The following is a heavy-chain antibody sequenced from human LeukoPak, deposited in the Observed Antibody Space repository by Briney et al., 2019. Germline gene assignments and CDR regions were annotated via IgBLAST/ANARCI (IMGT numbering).Heavy chain of an antibody. CDR1: GGSFSGYY. Sequence: SETLCLTCAVYGGSFSGYYWSWIRQPPGKGLEWIGEINHSGSTNYNPSLKSRVTISVDTSKNQFSLKLSSVTAADTAVYYCARGLGSEDSNTGNGWFDPWGQGTLVTVSS. CDR3: ARGLGSEDSNTGNGWFDP. D-gene: IGHD3-10*02. J-gene: IGHJ5*02. CDR2: INHSGST. V-gene: IGHV4-34*01.